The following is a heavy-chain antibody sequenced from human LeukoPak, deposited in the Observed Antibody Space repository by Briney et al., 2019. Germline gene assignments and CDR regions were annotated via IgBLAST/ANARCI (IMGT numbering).Heavy chain of an antibody. CDR3: ARGFASGDYGAD. V-gene: IGHV3-7*01. CDR1: GFTYSLFW. CDR2: IKQDGSEK. J-gene: IGHJ4*02. Sequence: GGSLRLSCAASGFTYSLFWMSWVRQAPGKGLEWVADIKQDGSEKYYVDSVKGRFTISRDNAERSLYLQMNSLRAEDTAVYYCARGFASGDYGADWGQGTLVTVSS. D-gene: IGHD4-17*01.